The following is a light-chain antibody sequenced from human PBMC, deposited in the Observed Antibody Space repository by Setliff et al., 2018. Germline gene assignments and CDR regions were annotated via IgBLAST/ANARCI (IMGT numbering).Light chain of an antibody. Sequence: QPALTQPASVSGSPGQSITISCAGNSSDVGAYSHVSWYQQYPGKAPKLMISEVSNRPSGVSYRFSGSKSGNTASLTISGLQAEDEADYYCMSYTTIRTYVFGTGTKFTVL. CDR3: MSYTTIRTYV. CDR1: SSDVGAYSH. V-gene: IGLV2-14*01. CDR2: EVS. J-gene: IGLJ1*01.